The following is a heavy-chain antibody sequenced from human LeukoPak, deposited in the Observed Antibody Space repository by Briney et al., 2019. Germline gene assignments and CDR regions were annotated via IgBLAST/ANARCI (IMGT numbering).Heavy chain of an antibody. CDR1: GGPFTGNY. Sequence: SETLSLTCSVSGGPFTGNYWTRVRQSPGKGLEWIGEIIHAGNTNYNPSLKSRLTLSVDKSRRQFSLNLGSVTAADTAVYYCTKATYKDFLSGRRGAFEFWGQGTKVIVSS. CDR3: TKATYKDFLSGRRGAFEF. J-gene: IGHJ3*01. V-gene: IGHV4-34*12. CDR2: IIHAGNT. D-gene: IGHD3-3*01.